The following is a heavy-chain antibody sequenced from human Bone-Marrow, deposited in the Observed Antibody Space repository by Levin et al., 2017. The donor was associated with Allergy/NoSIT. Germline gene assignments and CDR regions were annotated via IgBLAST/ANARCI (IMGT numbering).Heavy chain of an antibody. Sequence: GSLRLSCTVSGGSISSSTYYWGWIRQPPGKGLEWIGNIYYDGSTYYNPSLKSRVTISVDTSNNQFSLKLSSVTAADTAVYYCARDSPEKYGSSWSVRVDRWFDPWGQGTLVTVSS. J-gene: IGHJ5*02. V-gene: IGHV4-39*07. CDR1: GGSISSSTYY. CDR2: IYYDGST. CDR3: ARDSPEKYGSSWSVRVDRWFDP. D-gene: IGHD6-13*01.